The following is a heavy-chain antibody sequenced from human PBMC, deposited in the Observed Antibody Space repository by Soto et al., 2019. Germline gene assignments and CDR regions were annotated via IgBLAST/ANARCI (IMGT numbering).Heavy chain of an antibody. CDR1: GGSISSYY. D-gene: IGHD4-4*01. Sequence: SENLSLTCTVSGGSISSYYWSWIRQPPGKGLEWIGYIYYTGTTNYNPSLKSRVTISVDTSKNHFSLKLSSVTTADTAVYYFLIIPWPDYCSIFDSWGQVTLLFVS. J-gene: IGHJ5*01. CDR2: IYYTGTT. CDR3: LIIPWPDYCSIFDS. V-gene: IGHV4-59*01.